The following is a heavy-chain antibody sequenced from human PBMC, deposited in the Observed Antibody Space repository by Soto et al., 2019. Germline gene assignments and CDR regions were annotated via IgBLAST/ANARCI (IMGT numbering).Heavy chain of an antibody. CDR1: EGHCMDLD. V-gene: IGHV3-72*01. J-gene: IGHJ4*02. CDR2: SRNKATGYTT. CDR3: ARDEYGGAYDY. D-gene: IGHD4-17*01. Sequence: GGPLRVSCPSAEGHCMDLDRGLVRPVPGKGLEWVGRSRNKATGYTTEYAASVKGRFTISRDNAKKSLYLQMNSLRAEDTAVYYCARDEYGGAYDYWVQGTLVTVSS.